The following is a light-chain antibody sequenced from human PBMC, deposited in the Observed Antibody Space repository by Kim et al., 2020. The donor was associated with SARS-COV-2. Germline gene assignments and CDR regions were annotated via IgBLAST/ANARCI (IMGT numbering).Light chain of an antibody. J-gene: IGLJ2*01. CDR1: SSDVGSYNL. Sequence: QSITVSCTGTSSDVGSYNLVSGYQQHPGKAPKLMIYEGSKRPSGVSNRFSGSKSGNTASLTISGLQAEDEADYYCCSYAGSSTLVVFGGGTQLTVL. CDR2: EGS. CDR3: CSYAGSSTLVV. V-gene: IGLV2-23*01.